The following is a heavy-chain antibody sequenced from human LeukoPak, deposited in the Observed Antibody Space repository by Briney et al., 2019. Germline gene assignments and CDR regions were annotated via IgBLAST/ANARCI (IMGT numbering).Heavy chain of an antibody. V-gene: IGHV3-72*01. CDR2: SRNKANSYST. J-gene: IGHJ4*02. CDR1: GFTFSDHY. Sequence: GGSLRLSCAVSGFTFSDHYMDWVRQAPGKGLEWVGRSRNKANSYSTEYAASVKGRFTISRDDSKNILYLQLNSLQTEDTAVYYCVKAVGASFWDSWGQGTLVTVSS. CDR3: VKAVGASFWDS. D-gene: IGHD1-26*01.